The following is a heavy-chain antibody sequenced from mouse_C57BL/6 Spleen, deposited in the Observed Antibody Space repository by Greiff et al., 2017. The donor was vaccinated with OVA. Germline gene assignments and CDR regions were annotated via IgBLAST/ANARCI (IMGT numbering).Heavy chain of an antibody. CDR1: GYSITSGYY. CDR2: ISYDGSN. Sequence: EVQVVESGPGLVKPSQSLSLSCSVTGYSITSGYYWNLIRQSPGNKLEWMGYISYDGSNNYNPSLKNRISITRDTSKNQFFLKLNSVTTEDTATYYCASEGGYYVDWYFDVWGTGTTVTVSS. J-gene: IGHJ1*03. V-gene: IGHV3-6*01. D-gene: IGHD2-3*01. CDR3: ASEGGYYVDWYFDV.